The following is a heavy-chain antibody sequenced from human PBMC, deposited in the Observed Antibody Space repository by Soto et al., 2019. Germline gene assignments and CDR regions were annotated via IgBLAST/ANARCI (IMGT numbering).Heavy chain of an antibody. CDR3: ATDLYQLPTMKYYYYGMDV. J-gene: IGHJ6*02. V-gene: IGHV3-33*03. CDR2: IWYDGSNK. D-gene: IGHD2-2*01. Sequence: PGGSLRLSCAASGFTFSSYGMHWVRQAPGKGLEWVAVIWYDGSNKYYADSVKGRFTISRDNAKNSLFLQMNSLRAEDTAVYYCATDLYQLPTMKYYYYGMDVWGQGTTVTVSS. CDR1: GFTFSSYG.